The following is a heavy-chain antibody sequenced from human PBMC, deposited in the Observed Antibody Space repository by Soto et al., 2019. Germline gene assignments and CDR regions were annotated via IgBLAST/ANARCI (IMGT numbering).Heavy chain of an antibody. CDR1: GFSFSGYA. V-gene: IGHV3-23*01. D-gene: IGHD6-13*01. CDR3: AKDSIPYSSSYDLDH. J-gene: IGHJ4*02. CDR2: MTATGVSI. Sequence: EVQLLESGGGLVQPGGSLRLSCVASGFSFSGYAMSWVRQAPGKGLVWVSSMTATGVSIYYADSVRGRFTISRDNSKNTLYLQMSSLRAEVTATYYCAKDSIPYSSSYDLDHWGRGALVTVSS.